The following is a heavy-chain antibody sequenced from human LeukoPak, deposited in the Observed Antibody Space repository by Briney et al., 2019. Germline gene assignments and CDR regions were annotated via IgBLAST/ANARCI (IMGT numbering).Heavy chain of an antibody. CDR2: IFYTGDT. CDR1: GGSITDSY. D-gene: IGHD2-15*01. CDR3: ARHPFATPFDY. J-gene: IGHJ4*02. Sequence: SETLSLTCSVSGGSITDSYWSWIRQPPGKGLEWIGYIFYTGDTNSNPSLKSRVTVSLDTSKNQFSLRLTSVTAADTAVYYCARHPFATPFDYWGLGILVTVSS. V-gene: IGHV4-59*08.